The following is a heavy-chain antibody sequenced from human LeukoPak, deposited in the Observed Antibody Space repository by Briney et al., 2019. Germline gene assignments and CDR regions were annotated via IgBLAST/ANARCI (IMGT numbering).Heavy chain of an antibody. Sequence: GGSLRLSCAASGFSFSSYTMHWVRQAPGKVLEWVALISYDASNKYYADSVKGRFTISRDSSKNMVYLQMNSLRAEDTAVYYCARVFTPNLIFPRQKNAFDIWGQGTMVTVSS. D-gene: IGHD3-3*01. CDR1: GFSFSSYT. J-gene: IGHJ3*02. CDR2: ISYDASNK. CDR3: ARVFTPNLIFPRQKNAFDI. V-gene: IGHV3-30*04.